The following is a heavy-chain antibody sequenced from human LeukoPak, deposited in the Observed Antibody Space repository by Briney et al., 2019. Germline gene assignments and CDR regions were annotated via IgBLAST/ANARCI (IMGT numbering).Heavy chain of an antibody. D-gene: IGHD3-22*01. CDR2: ISSSSSTI. CDR1: GFTFSSYS. V-gene: IGHV3-48*01. CDR3: ARDGGSYYYDSSGYYYFDY. Sequence: GGSLRLSCAASGFTFSSYSMNWVRQAPGKGLEWVSYISSSSSTIYYADSVKGRFTISRDNAKNSLYLQMNSLRAEDTAVYYWARDGGSYYYDSSGYYYFDYWGQGTLVTVSS. J-gene: IGHJ4*02.